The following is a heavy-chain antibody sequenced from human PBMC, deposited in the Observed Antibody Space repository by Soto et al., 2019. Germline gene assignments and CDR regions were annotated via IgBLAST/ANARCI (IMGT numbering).Heavy chain of an antibody. CDR1: GYSISSGYY. CDR3: ARWGHEAGTTDY. Sequence: AETLSLTCAVSGYSISSGYYWGWIRQPPGKGLEWIGSIYHSGSTYYNPSLKSRVTISVDTSKNQFSLKLSSVTAAETAVYYCARWGHEAGTTDYWGQGTLVTVS. J-gene: IGHJ4*02. D-gene: IGHD1-7*01. CDR2: IYHSGST. V-gene: IGHV4-38-2*01.